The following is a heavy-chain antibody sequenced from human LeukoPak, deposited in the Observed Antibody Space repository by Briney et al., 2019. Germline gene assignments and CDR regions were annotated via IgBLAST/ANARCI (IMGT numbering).Heavy chain of an antibody. V-gene: IGHV4-61*03. CDR2: IYYSGST. Sequence: SETLSLTCSVSAFSISTGYYWGWIRQPPGEGLEWIGYIYYSGSTNYNPSLKSRVTISVDTSKNHFSLKLRSVTAADTAVYYCARVTEYYGSGGRHNYYYYYMDVWGKGTTVTISS. J-gene: IGHJ6*03. CDR1: AFSISTGYY. CDR3: ARVTEYYGSGGRHNYYYYYMDV. D-gene: IGHD3-10*01.